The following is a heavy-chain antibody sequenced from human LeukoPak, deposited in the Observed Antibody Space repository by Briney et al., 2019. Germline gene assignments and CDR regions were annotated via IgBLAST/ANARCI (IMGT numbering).Heavy chain of an antibody. CDR3: ARGVDTAMVTNDAFDI. J-gene: IGHJ3*02. Sequence: SETLSLTCTASGVSISSYYWSWIRQPPGKGLEWIGYIYYSGSTNYNPSLKSRVTISVDTSKNQFPLKLSSVTAADTAVYYCARGVDTAMVTNDAFDIWGQGTMVTVSS. V-gene: IGHV4-59*01. CDR1: GVSISSYY. CDR2: IYYSGST. D-gene: IGHD5-18*01.